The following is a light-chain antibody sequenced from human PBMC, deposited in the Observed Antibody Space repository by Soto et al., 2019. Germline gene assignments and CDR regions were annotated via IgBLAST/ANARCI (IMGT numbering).Light chain of an antibody. CDR2: WAS. Sequence: DIVMTQSPDSLTVSLGERATINCKSSQSVLSSSNSKNYLAWFQQKAGQPPRLLIYWASTRESGVPDRFSGSGSGTDFTLTISSLQAEDVAVYYCQQYYNSPLTFGGGTKAEIK. CDR3: QQYYNSPLT. CDR1: QSVLSSSNSKNY. V-gene: IGKV4-1*01. J-gene: IGKJ4*01.